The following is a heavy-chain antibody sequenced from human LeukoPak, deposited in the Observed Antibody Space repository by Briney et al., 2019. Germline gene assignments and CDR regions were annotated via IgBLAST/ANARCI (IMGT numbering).Heavy chain of an antibody. Sequence: GGSLRLSCAASELTFSNYWMHWVRHAPGKGLVWVSRINTDGSSTDYADSVKGRFTISRDNANNTLYLQMNSLRADDTAVYYCARGRRGNYFDYWGQGTLVTVSS. CDR3: ARGRRGNYFDY. CDR1: ELTFSNYW. J-gene: IGHJ4*02. CDR2: INTDGSST. V-gene: IGHV3-74*01.